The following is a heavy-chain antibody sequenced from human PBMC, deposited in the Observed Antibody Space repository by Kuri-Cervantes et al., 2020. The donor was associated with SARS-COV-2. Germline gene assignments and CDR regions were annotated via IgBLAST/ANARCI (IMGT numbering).Heavy chain of an antibody. CDR1: GYTFTGYY. D-gene: IGHD2-15*01. CDR2: INPNSGGT. V-gene: IGHV1-2*02. J-gene: IGHJ5*02. Sequence: ASVKVSCKASGYTFTGYYMHWARQAAGQGLEGMGWINPNSGGTNYAQKFQGRVTMTRDTSISTASMELSRLRSDYTAVYSCARGGVAWVVVAATRGHNWFDPWGQGTLVTVSS. CDR3: ARGGVAWVVVAATRGHNWFDP.